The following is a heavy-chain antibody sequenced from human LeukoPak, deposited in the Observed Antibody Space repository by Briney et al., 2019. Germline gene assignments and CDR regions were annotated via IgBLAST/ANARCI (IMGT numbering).Heavy chain of an antibody. J-gene: IGHJ3*02. CDR1: GYSISSGYY. D-gene: IGHD3-3*02. Sequence: SXTLSLTCAVSGYSISSGYYWGWIRPPPGKGLEWIGSIYHSGSTYYNPSLKSRVPISVDTSKNQFSLKLSSVTAADTAVYYCARHLKLSHAFDIWGQGTMVTVSS. V-gene: IGHV4-38-2*01. CDR3: ARHLKLSHAFDI. CDR2: IYHSGST.